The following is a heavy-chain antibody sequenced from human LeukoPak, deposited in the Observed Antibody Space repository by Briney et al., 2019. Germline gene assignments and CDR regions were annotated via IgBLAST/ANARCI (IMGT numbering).Heavy chain of an antibody. V-gene: IGHV1-18*01. Sequence: GASVKVSCKASGYTFTSYGISWVRQAPGQGLEWMGWISAYNGNTNYAQKLQGRVTMTTDTSTSTAYMELRSLRSDDTAVYYCARGLYYYDSSGYLYWGQGTLVTVSS. J-gene: IGHJ4*02. CDR1: GYTFTSYG. CDR2: ISAYNGNT. CDR3: ARGLYYYDSSGYLY. D-gene: IGHD3-22*01.